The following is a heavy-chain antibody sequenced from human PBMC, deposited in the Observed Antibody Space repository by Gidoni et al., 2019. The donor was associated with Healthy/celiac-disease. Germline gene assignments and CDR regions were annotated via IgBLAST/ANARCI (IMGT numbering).Heavy chain of an antibody. J-gene: IGHJ5*02. Sequence: QVQLQESGPGLVKPSETLSLTCTVSGGSISSYYWRWIRQPPGKGLEWIGYIYYSGSTNYTPSLKSRVTISVDTSKNQFSLKLSSVTAADTAVYYCAGWAGEWIRWFDPWGQGTLVTVSS. CDR1: GGSISSYY. CDR2: IYYSGST. D-gene: IGHD3-10*01. CDR3: AGWAGEWIRWFDP. V-gene: IGHV4-59*08.